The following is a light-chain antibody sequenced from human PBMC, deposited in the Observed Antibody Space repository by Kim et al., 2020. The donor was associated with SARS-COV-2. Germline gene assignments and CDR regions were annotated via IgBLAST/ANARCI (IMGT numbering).Light chain of an antibody. V-gene: IGLV2-11*01. Sequence: QSALTQPRSVSASPGQSVSISCTGTSSDVGGYDYVSWYQQHPGKAPKFIIYDVTKRPSGVPDRFSGSKSGYTASLTVSGLQAEDEAHYYCASYAGSNNLVFGGGTQLTVL. CDR2: DVT. CDR3: ASYAGSNNLV. CDR1: SSDVGGYDY. J-gene: IGLJ3*02.